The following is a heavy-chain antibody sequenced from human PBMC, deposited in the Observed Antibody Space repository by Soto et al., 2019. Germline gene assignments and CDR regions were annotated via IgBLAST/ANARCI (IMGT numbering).Heavy chain of an antibody. CDR1: GASVRSGSCY. D-gene: IGHD6-19*01. J-gene: IGHJ4*02. V-gene: IGHV4-61*01. Sequence: SEALSVTGTVSGASVRSGSCYWSWIRQRLGKRRYFIVYISYSWNTKYSLSLNGRVTISVDTSKNQFSLKLSSVTAADTAVYYCARERSSGWEVFDYSGQGTLVTVSS. CDR3: ARERSSGWEVFDY. CDR2: ISYSWNT.